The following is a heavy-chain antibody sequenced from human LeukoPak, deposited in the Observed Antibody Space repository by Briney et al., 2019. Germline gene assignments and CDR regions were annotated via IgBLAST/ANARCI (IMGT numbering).Heavy chain of an antibody. Sequence: GGSLRLSCAGSGFTFSSYAMSWVRQAPGKGLEWVSAISGSGGTTYYADSVKGRFTISRDNSKNTLYLQMNSLRAEDTAVYYCAKDTSGSYLTGDYWGQGTLVTVSS. J-gene: IGHJ4*02. V-gene: IGHV3-23*01. D-gene: IGHD3-22*01. CDR1: GFTFSSYA. CDR2: ISGSGGTT. CDR3: AKDTSGSYLTGDY.